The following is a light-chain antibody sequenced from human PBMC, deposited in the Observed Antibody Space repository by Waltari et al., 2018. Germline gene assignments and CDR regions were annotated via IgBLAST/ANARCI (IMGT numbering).Light chain of an antibody. Sequence: DIVMTQSALSLPVTPGEPASISCRSSQSLLHRNGHNYLDWYLQKPGQSPQLLIYLGSSRASGVPDRFSGSGSGTDFTLKISRVEAEDVGVYYCMQSLEALWTFGQGTKVEIK. CDR3: MQSLEALWT. CDR2: LGS. V-gene: IGKV2-28*01. J-gene: IGKJ1*01. CDR1: QSLLHRNGHNY.